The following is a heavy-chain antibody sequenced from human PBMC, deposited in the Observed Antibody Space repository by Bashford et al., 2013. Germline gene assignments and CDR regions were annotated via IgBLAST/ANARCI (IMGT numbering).Heavy chain of an antibody. CDR2: IYTSGST. J-gene: IGHJ6*03. V-gene: IGHV4-61*02. CDR3: AREMAVTTAAPYYYYYMDV. D-gene: IGHD4-17*01. CDR1: GGSISSGNYY. Sequence: SETLSLTCTVSGGSISSGNYYWTWIRQPAGKGLEWIGRIYTSGSTHYNPSLKSRVTISVDTSKNHFSLKLSSVTAADTAVYYCAREMAVTTAAPYYYYYMDVWGERDRRSPSP.